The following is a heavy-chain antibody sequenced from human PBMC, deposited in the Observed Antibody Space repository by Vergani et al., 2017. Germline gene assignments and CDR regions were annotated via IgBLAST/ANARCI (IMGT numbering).Heavy chain of an antibody. J-gene: IGHJ4*02. CDR2: ISYDGSNK. CDR1: GFTFSSYG. D-gene: IGHD5-18*01. CDR3: AKGGYSPPEDTFDY. Sequence: VQLVESGGGLVQPGRSLRLSCAASGFTFSSYGMHWVRQAPGKGLEWVAVISYDGSNKYYADSVKGRFTISRDNSKNTLYLQMNSLRAEDTAVYYCAKGGYSPPEDTFDYWGQGTLVTVSS. V-gene: IGHV3-30*18.